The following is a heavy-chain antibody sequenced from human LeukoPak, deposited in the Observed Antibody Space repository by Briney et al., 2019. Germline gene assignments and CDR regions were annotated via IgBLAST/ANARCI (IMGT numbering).Heavy chain of an antibody. V-gene: IGHV1-46*01. CDR3: AREPGGTNWFDP. CDR2: INPSGGST. Sequence: GASVKVSCTASGVTPTTFVVHWVRQAPGQGLEWMGIINPSGGSTSYAQKFQGRVTMTRDMSTSTVYMELSSLRSEDTAVYYCAREPGGTNWFDPWGQGTLVTVSS. CDR1: GVTPTTFV. J-gene: IGHJ5*02. D-gene: IGHD1-1*01.